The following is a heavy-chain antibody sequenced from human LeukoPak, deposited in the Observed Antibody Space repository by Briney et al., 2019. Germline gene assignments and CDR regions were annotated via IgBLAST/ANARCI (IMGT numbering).Heavy chain of an antibody. D-gene: IGHD6-19*01. CDR2: INSDGSST. V-gene: IGHV3-74*01. CDR3: AKDRRGIAVAGSAFDI. Sequence: PGGSLRLSCAASGFTFGSYWMHWVRQAPGKGLVWVSRINSDGSSTSCADSVKGRFTISRDNAKNTLYLQMNSLRAEDTAVYYCAKDRRGIAVAGSAFDIWGQGTMVTVSS. CDR1: GFTFGSYW. J-gene: IGHJ3*02.